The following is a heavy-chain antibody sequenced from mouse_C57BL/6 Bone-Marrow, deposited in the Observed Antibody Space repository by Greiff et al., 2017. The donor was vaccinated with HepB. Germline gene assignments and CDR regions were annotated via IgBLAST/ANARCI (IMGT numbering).Heavy chain of an antibody. CDR3: ARDDYDGYYAMDY. D-gene: IGHD2-4*01. V-gene: IGHV5-16*01. CDR1: GFTFSDYY. CDR2: INYDGSST. J-gene: IGHJ4*01. Sequence: EVKVEESEGGLVQPGSSMKLSCTASGFTFSDYYMAWVRQVPEKGLEWVANINYDGSSTYYLDSLKSRFIISRDNAKNILYLQMSSLKSEDTATYYCARDDYDGYYAMDYWGQGTSVTVSS.